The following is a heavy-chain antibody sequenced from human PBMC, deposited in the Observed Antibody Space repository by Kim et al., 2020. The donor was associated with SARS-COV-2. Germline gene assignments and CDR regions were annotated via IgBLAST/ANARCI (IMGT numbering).Heavy chain of an antibody. CDR2: FDTEDGET. CDR1: GHTLTDIS. Sequence: ASVKVSCKLSGHTLTDISIHWVRQAPGKGLQWMGGFDTEDGETIYAQEFQGRVTITEDTSTETAYMDLTSLRSEDTAVYYCATSRISIFSQYFGSWGQGT. V-gene: IGHV1-24*01. J-gene: IGHJ4*02. D-gene: IGHD3-3*02. CDR3: ATSRISIFSQYFGS.